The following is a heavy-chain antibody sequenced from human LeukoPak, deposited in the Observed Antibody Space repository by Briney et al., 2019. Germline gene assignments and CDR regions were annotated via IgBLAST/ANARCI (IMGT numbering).Heavy chain of an antibody. V-gene: IGHV4/OR15-8*02. J-gene: IGHJ4*02. CDR3: SRESGPFCPFGY. Sequence: SETLSLTCGVSGGSISGTNWWSWGRQPPGQGLEWIGEISLAGQTNYNPSLNGRVTMSLDKSSNQLSLHLTSVPAADTATYYCSRESGPFCPFGYWGQGTLVIVSS. CDR1: GGSISGTNW. D-gene: IGHD1-26*01. CDR2: ISLAGQT.